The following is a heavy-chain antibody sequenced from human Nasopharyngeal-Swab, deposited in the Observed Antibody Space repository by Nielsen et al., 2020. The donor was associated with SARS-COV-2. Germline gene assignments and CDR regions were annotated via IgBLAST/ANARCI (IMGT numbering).Heavy chain of an antibody. V-gene: IGHV1-2*02. CDR2: INPNSGGT. CDR3: ARDLIAMIVVNGGVYFDY. CDR1: GYTFTGYY. D-gene: IGHD3-22*01. Sequence: ASVKVSCKASGYTFTGYYMHWVRRAPGQGLEWMGWINPNSGGTNYAQKFQGRVTMTRDTSISTAYMELSRLRSDDTAVYYCARDLIAMIVVNGGVYFDYWGQGTLVTVSS. J-gene: IGHJ4*02.